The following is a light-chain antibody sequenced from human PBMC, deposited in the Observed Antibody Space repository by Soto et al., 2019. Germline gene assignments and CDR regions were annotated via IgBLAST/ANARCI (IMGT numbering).Light chain of an antibody. CDR1: ESVTSS. CDR2: AAS. J-gene: IGKJ5*01. CDR3: QQYGSSPSIT. V-gene: IGKV3-15*01. Sequence: EIVMTQSPATLSVSPGDRATLSCRTSESVTSSLAWYQQKPGQPPRLLIYAASTRATDVPARFSGGGSETEFTLTISSLQSEDFAVYFCQQYGSSPSITFGQGTRLEI.